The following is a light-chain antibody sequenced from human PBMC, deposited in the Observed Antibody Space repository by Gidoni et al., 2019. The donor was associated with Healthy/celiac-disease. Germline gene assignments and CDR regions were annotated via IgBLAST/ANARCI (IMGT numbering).Light chain of an antibody. CDR1: QRVSSY. V-gene: IGKV3-11*01. CDR2: GAS. CDR3: QQRRNRPRIS. J-gene: IGKJ5*01. Sequence: EIVLTQSPATLSLSPGERATLSCMASQRVSSYLAWYQQTPRQPPRLIIYGASHAATVTHARCSGSACGKDSTLTISSLEPEDCAVYCSQQRRNRPRISFGQGTRLEIK.